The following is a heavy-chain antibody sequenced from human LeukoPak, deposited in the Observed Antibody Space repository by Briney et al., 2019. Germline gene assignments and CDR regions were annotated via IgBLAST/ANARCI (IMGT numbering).Heavy chain of an antibody. CDR3: ARTPLDSSSSGYFDY. V-gene: IGHV5-51*01. Sequence: GESLKISCKGSGYSFTTYWIGWVRQMPGKGLEWMGIIYPGDSDTRYSPSFQGQVTISADKSISTAYMHWSSLKASDTAMYYCARTPLDSSSSGYFDYWGQGTLVTVSS. CDR2: IYPGDSDT. J-gene: IGHJ4*02. CDR1: GYSFTTYW. D-gene: IGHD6-6*01.